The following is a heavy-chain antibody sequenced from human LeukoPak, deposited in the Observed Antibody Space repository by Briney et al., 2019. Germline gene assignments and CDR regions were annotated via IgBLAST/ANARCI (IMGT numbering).Heavy chain of an antibody. CDR2: INPSGGST. D-gene: IGHD5-18*01. CDR3: AREDTALVLDY. V-gene: IGHV1-46*01. CDR1: GYTFTSYY. J-gene: IGHJ4*02. Sequence: ASVKDSCKASGYTFTSYYMHWVRQAPGQGLEWMGIINPSGGSTSYAQKFQGRVTMTRDTSTSTVYMELSSLRSEDTAVYYCAREDTALVLDYWGQGSHLSVSS.